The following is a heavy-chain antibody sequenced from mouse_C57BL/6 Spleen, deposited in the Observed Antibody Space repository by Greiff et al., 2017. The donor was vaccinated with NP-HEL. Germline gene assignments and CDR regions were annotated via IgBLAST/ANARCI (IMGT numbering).Heavy chain of an antibody. CDR2: ISSGSSTI. Sequence: EVKLVESGGGLVKPGGSLKLSCAASGFTFSDYGMHWVRQAPEKGLEWVAYISSGSSTIYYADTVKGRFTISRDNAKNTLFLQMTSLRSEDTAMYYCANLRQFAYWGQGTLVTVSA. J-gene: IGHJ3*01. CDR1: GFTFSDYG. D-gene: IGHD1-1*01. V-gene: IGHV5-17*01. CDR3: ANLRQFAY.